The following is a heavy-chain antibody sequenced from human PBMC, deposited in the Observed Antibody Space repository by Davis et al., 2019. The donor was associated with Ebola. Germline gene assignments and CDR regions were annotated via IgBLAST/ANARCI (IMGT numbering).Heavy chain of an antibody. Sequence: SVKGRFTISRDNAKNSLYLQMNSLRDEDTAVYYCARTDLGGVIVLDAFDIWGQGTMVTVSS. J-gene: IGHJ3*02. CDR3: ARTDLGGVIVLDAFDI. D-gene: IGHD3-16*02. V-gene: IGHV3-48*02.